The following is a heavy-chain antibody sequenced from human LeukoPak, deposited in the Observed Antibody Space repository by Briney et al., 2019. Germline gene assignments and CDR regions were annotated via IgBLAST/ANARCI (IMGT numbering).Heavy chain of an antibody. V-gene: IGHV4-30-4*01. D-gene: IGHD4-23*01. CDR1: GGSISSGDYY. J-gene: IGHJ4*02. CDR3: AGDRTVVTLSRTYYFDY. CDR2: IYYSGST. Sequence: SETLSLTCTVSGGSISSGDYYWSWIRQPPGKGLEWIGYIYYSGSTYYNPSLKSRVTISVDTSKNQFSLKLSSVTAADTAVYYCAGDRTVVTLSRTYYFDYWGQGTLVTVSS.